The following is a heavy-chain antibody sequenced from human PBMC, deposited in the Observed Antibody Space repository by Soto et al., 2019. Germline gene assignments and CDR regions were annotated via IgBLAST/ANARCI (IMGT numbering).Heavy chain of an antibody. J-gene: IGHJ4*02. V-gene: IGHV3-21*01. CDR2: ISSSSAYI. CDR3: ARGDVPATVATLVDY. CDR1: GFTFSSYN. D-gene: IGHD4-17*01. Sequence: LRLSCAASGFTFSSYNMNWVRQAPGKGLEWVSSISSSSAYIYYADSLKGRFIISRDNAKNSLYLQMNSLRAEDTAVYYCARGDVPATVATLVDYWGQGTLVTVSS.